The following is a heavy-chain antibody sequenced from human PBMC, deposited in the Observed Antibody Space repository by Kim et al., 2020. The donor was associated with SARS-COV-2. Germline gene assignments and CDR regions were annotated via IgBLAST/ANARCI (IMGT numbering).Heavy chain of an antibody. Sequence: SETLSLTCAVSGGSLTSHNWWSWVRQAPGKGLEWIGEIYRSGSTKYNPSLRRRVTMSIDTSRNKFSLILTSVTAADTAVYFCARNEGNYVPFAYWGQGTLATVSS. CDR2: IYRSGST. J-gene: IGHJ4*02. CDR3: ARNEGNYVPFAY. CDR1: GGSLTSHNW. D-gene: IGHD4-4*01. V-gene: IGHV4-4*02.